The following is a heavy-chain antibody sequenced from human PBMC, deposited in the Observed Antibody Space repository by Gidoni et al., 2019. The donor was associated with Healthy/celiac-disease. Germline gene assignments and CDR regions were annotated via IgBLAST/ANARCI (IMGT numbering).Heavy chain of an antibody. Sequence: QVQLQESGPGLVKPSETLSLHCTVSGGSISSYYWSWIRQPPGKGLEWIGYIYYRGSTNYNPSLKSRVPISVDTSKNQFSLKLSSLTAADTAVYYCARKGGSYYALFDYWGQGTLVTVSS. CDR3: ARKGGSYYALFDY. J-gene: IGHJ4*02. V-gene: IGHV4-59*01. CDR2: IYYRGST. CDR1: GGSISSYY. D-gene: IGHD1-26*01.